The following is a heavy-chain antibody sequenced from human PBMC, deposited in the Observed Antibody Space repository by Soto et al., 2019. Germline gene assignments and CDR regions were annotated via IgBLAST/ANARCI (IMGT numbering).Heavy chain of an antibody. J-gene: IGHJ6*03. CDR3: ARRGKKSFYYYMDV. Sequence: SETLSLTCTVSGGSISSYYWTWVRQSPGKGLEWIGYVFSSGSTNYNPSLESRVAISLDTSKNQLSLKVISVTAADTAVYYCARRGKKSFYYYMDVWGKGTTVTVSS. V-gene: IGHV4-59*08. CDR1: GGSISSYY. CDR2: VFSSGST.